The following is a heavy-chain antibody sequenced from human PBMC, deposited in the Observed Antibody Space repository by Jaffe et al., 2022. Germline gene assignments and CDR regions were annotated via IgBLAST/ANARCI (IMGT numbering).Heavy chain of an antibody. CDR3: ARAPGAVADSSGWAY. CDR1: GYTFTSYY. Sequence: QVQLVQSGAEVKKPGASVKVSCKASGYTFTSYYMHWVRQAPGQGLEWMGIINPSGGSTSYAQKFQGRVTMTRDTSTSTVYMELSSLRSEDTAVYYCARAPGAVADSSGWAYWGQGTLVTVSS. CDR2: INPSGGST. J-gene: IGHJ4*02. D-gene: IGHD6-19*01. V-gene: IGHV1-46*03.